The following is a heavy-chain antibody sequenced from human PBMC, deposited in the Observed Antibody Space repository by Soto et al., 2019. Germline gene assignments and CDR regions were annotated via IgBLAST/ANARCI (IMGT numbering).Heavy chain of an antibody. D-gene: IGHD6-19*01. CDR2: INAGNGNT. CDR3: ARTSLASGWYHYYYYGMDV. CDR1: GYTFTSYA. V-gene: IGHV1-3*01. Sequence: QVQLVQSGAEVKKPGASVKVSCKASGYTFTSYAMHWVRRAPGQRLEWMGWINAGNGNTKYSQKFQGRVTITRDTSASTAYMELSSLRSEDTAVYYCARTSLASGWYHYYYYGMDVWGQGTTVTVSS. J-gene: IGHJ6*02.